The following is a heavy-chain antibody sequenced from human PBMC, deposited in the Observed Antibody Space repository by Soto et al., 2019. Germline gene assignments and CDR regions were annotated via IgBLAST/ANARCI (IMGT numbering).Heavy chain of an antibody. D-gene: IGHD3-16*01. CDR3: VKGAGLAY. V-gene: IGHV3-23*01. Sequence: EVQLLESGGGLIQPGGSLILSCAASGFTFSTFDMTWVRQPPGKGLEWVSLIRGSSGSTYYADSVKGRFTISKDNSKNTLYLQMNSLRAEDTAVYFFVKGAGLAYWGQGNMVTVSS. CDR1: GFTFSTFD. CDR2: IRGSSGST. J-gene: IGHJ4*02.